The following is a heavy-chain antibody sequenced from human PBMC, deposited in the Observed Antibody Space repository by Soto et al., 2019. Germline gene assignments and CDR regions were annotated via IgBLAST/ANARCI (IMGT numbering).Heavy chain of an antibody. J-gene: IGHJ4*02. CDR3: ATGVLRFLEWAAVY. CDR2: FDPEDGET. Sequence: ASVKVSCKVSGYTLTELSMHWVRQAPGKGLEWMGGFDPEDGETIYAQKFQGRVTMTEDTSTDTAYMELSSLRSEDTAVYYCATGVLRFLEWAAVYWGQGTLVTVPS. V-gene: IGHV1-24*01. CDR1: GYTLTELS. D-gene: IGHD3-3*01.